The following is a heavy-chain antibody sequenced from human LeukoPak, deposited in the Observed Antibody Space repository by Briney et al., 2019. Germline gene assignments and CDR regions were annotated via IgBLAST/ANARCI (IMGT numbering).Heavy chain of an antibody. V-gene: IGHV4-4*07. D-gene: IGHD3-3*01. CDR2: IYTSGST. CDR3: ARGLRFLEWLSHHDAFDI. J-gene: IGHJ3*02. CDR1: GGSISSYY. Sequence: SETLSLTCTVSGGSISSYYWSWIRQPAGKGLEWIGRIYTSGSTNYNPSLKSRVTMSVDTSKNQFSLKLSSVTAADTAVYYCARGLRFLEWLSHHDAFDIWGQGTMVTVSS.